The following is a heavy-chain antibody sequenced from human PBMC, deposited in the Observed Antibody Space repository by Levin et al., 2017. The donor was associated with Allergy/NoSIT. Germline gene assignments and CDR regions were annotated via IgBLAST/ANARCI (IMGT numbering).Heavy chain of an antibody. CDR1: GGSISSGTYS. V-gene: IGHV4-61*02. D-gene: IGHD2-2*01. CDR2: SYASGST. CDR3: ATCGSITSCQTPDAFDV. J-gene: IGHJ3*01. Sequence: SETLSLTCTVSGGSISSGTYSWSWIRQPAGKGLEWIGRSYASGSTNYNPSLMSRVTISVDTSKNQFSFKLSSVTAADTAVYYCATCGSITSCQTPDAFDVWGHGTMVTVSS.